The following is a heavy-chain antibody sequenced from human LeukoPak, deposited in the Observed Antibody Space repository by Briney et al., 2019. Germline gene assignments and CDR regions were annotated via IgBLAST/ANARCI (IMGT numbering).Heavy chain of an antibody. Sequence: GGSLRLSCAASGFTFSSYEMNWVRQAPGKGLEWVSCISSSGSTIYYADSVKGRFTISRDNAKNSLYLQMNSLRAEDTAVYYCARNPDYDFWSGYYTGPDYWGQGTLVTVSS. CDR3: ARNPDYDFWSGYYTGPDY. V-gene: IGHV3-48*03. CDR1: GFTFSSYE. CDR2: ISSSGSTI. J-gene: IGHJ4*02. D-gene: IGHD3-3*01.